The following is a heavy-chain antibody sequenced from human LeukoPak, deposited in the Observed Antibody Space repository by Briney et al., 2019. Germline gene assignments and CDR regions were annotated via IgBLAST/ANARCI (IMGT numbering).Heavy chain of an antibody. D-gene: IGHD3-9*01. Sequence: PGGSLRLSCAASGFTFSDYYMSWIRQAPGKGLEWVSYISSSGSTIYYADSVKGRFTISRDNAKNSLYLQMNSLRAEDTAVYYCAREDYDILTGYYYFDYWGQGTLVTVSS. J-gene: IGHJ4*02. CDR2: ISSSGSTI. V-gene: IGHV3-11*04. CDR1: GFTFSDYY. CDR3: AREDYDILTGYYYFDY.